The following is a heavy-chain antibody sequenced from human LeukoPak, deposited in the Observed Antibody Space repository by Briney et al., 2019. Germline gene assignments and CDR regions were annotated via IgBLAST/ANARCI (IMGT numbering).Heavy chain of an antibody. CDR3: ARDRENIVVVPAAIHY. D-gene: IGHD2-2*01. V-gene: IGHV1-18*01. J-gene: IGHJ4*02. CDR2: ISAYNGNT. Sequence: ASVKVSCKASGYTFTSYGISWVRQAPGQGLEWMGWISAYNGNTNYAQKFQGRVTMTRDTSISTAYMELSRLRSDDTAVYYCARDRENIVVVPAAIHYWGQGTLVTVSS. CDR1: GYTFTSYG.